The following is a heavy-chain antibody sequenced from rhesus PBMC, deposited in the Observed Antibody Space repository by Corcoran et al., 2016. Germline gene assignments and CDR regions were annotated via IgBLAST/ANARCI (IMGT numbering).Heavy chain of an antibody. V-gene: IGHV2S1*01. CDR2: IYWDDDK. CDR1: GFSRSTSGLG. J-gene: IGHJ4*01. CDR3: ARGGWRYYFDY. Sequence: QVTLKESGPALVKPTQTPTLTGTFSGFSRSTSGLGVGGIGHLPVKALEWLASIYWDDDKYYSTSLKGRLTITKDTSKNQVVLTMTNMDPVDTATYYCARGGWRYYFDYWGQGVLVTVSS. D-gene: IGHD6-31*01.